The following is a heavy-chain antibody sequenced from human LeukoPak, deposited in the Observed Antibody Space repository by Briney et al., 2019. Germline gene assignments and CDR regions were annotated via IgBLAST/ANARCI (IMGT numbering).Heavy chain of an antibody. Sequence: SETLSLTCTVSGGSISSGSYYWSWIRQPAGKGLEWIGRIYTSGSTNYNPSLKSRVTISVDTSKNQFSLKLSSVPAADTAVYYCAREPNTVLDYWGQGTLVTVSS. V-gene: IGHV4-61*02. CDR2: IYTSGST. CDR3: AREPNTVLDY. D-gene: IGHD4-11*01. J-gene: IGHJ4*02. CDR1: GGSISSGSYY.